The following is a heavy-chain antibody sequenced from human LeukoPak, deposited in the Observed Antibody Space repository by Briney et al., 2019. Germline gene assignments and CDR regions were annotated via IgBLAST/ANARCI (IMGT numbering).Heavy chain of an antibody. Sequence: GGGLRLSCAASGFTFSDYWMSWVRQAPGKGREWVASIDQDGSSEYYMGSVQGRVTISRDNAKNSLYLQMNSLRAEDTAVYYCARGDWAPFDYWGQGSLLTVSS. CDR1: GFTFSDYW. D-gene: IGHD2-21*02. CDR3: ARGDWAPFDY. J-gene: IGHJ4*02. CDR2: IDQDGSSE. V-gene: IGHV3-7*01.